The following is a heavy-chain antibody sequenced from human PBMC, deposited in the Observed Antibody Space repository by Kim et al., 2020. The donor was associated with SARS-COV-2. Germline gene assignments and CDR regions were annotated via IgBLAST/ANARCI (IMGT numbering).Heavy chain of an antibody. V-gene: IGHV3-23*01. J-gene: IGHJ6*01. Sequence: GGSLRLSCVASGFSLEKFAVSWVRQGPGKGLECIAAIRSGGGRASYADSTSGHFRISRARDQANVFAYMHRQRLEATAIAVCKSSSFVLYFWGRG. D-gene: IGHD2-2*01. CDR2: IRSGGGRA. CDR3: KSSSFVLYF. CDR1: GFSLEKFA.